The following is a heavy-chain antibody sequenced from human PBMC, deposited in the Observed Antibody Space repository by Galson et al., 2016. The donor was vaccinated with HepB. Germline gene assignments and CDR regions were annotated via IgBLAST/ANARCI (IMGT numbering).Heavy chain of an antibody. CDR3: ASGDSASLWRYYFDY. CDR2: INHNGYNT. CDR1: GFTFRSYA. V-gene: IGHV3-23*01. J-gene: IGHJ4*02. Sequence: SLRLSCAASGFTFRSYAMNWARQSPGKGLEWVSSINHNGYNTYYADSVKGRFTISRDNSKNTLSLQMNSLRAEDTAIYYCASGDSASLWRYYFDYWGQGTLVTVSS. D-gene: IGHD1-26*01.